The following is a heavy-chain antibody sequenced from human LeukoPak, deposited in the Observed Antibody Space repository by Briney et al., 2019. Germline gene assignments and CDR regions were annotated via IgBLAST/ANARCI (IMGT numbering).Heavy chain of an antibody. CDR3: ARERWELQEVWFDP. V-gene: IGHV3-21*01. Sequence: KAGGSLRLSCAASGFTFSSYAMHWVRQAPGKGLEWVSAINGSGGSTYYADSVKGRFTISRDNAKNTLYLQMNSLRAEDTAVYYCARERWELQEVWFDPWGQGTLVTVSS. J-gene: IGHJ5*02. CDR1: GFTFSSYA. CDR2: INGSGGST. D-gene: IGHD1-26*01.